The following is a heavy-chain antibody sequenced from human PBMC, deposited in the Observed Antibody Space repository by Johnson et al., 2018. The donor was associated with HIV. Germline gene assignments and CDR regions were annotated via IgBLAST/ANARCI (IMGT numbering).Heavy chain of an antibody. J-gene: IGHJ3*02. CDR1: GFTFSSYG. CDR3: AKGRSGGSGAFDM. V-gene: IGHV3-30*02. CDR2: IRYDESNK. D-gene: IGHD3-10*01. Sequence: VQLVESGGGVVQPGGSLRLSCSASGFTFSSYGMHWVRQAPGKGLEWVAFIRYDESNKYYADSVKGRFTISRDNSKNTLYVQMNRLRAEDTATYFCAKGRSGGSGAFDMWGQGTKVTVSS.